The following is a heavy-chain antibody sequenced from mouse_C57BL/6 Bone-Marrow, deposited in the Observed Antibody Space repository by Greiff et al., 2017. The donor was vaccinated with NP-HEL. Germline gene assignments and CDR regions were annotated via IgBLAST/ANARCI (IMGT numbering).Heavy chain of an antibody. D-gene: IGHD3-2*02. Sequence: QVQLQQPGAELVKPGASVKLSCKASGYTFTSYWMHWVKQRPGQGLEWIGMIHPNSGSTNYNEKFKSKATLTVDKSSSTAYMQLSSLTSEDSAVYYCARRHLRLTFAYWGRGTLVTVSA. CDR1: GYTFTSYW. J-gene: IGHJ3*01. CDR2: IHPNSGST. V-gene: IGHV1-64*01. CDR3: ARRHLRLTFAY.